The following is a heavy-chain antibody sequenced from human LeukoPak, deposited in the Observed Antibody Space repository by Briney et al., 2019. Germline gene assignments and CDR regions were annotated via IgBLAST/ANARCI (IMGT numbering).Heavy chain of an antibody. CDR1: GGSFSGYY. J-gene: IGHJ6*02. Sequence: SENLSFTCAGYGGSFSGYYWRWSWIRQPPGKGLEWIGEINHRGSTNYNASLESRVTISGDTSKNQCSLRLSSVTSAYTAVDYCARHGPDIGATRGVVGGMDVWGQGTTVTVSS. CDR3: ARHGPDIGATRGVVGGMDV. V-gene: IGHV4-34*01. D-gene: IGHD5-12*01. CDR2: INHRGST.